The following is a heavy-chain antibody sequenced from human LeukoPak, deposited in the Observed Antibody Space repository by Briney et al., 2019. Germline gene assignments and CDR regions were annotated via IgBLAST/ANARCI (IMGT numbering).Heavy chain of an antibody. CDR1: GFTFSSYA. CDR3: ARGGDIVVVVAATIGALDP. J-gene: IGHJ5*02. Sequence: QPGRSLRLSCAASGFTFSSYAMHWVRQAPGKGLEWVAVISYDGSNKYYADSVKGRFTISRDNSKNTLYLQMNSLRAEDTAVYYCARGGDIVVVVAATIGALDPWGQGTLVTVSS. CDR2: ISYDGSNK. D-gene: IGHD2-15*01. V-gene: IGHV3-30-3*01.